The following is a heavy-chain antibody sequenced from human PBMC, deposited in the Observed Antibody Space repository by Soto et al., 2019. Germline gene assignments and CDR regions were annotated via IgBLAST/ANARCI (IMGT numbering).Heavy chain of an antibody. V-gene: IGHV4-31*03. D-gene: IGHD1-26*01. Sequence: SETLSLTCTVSGGSISSGGYYWSWIHQHPGKGLEWIGYIYYSGSTYYNPSLKSRVTISVDTSKNQFSLKLSSVTAADTAVYYCARGGGSYYATGNFDYWGQGALVTVSS. CDR1: GGSISSGGYY. J-gene: IGHJ4*02. CDR3: ARGGGSYYATGNFDY. CDR2: IYYSGST.